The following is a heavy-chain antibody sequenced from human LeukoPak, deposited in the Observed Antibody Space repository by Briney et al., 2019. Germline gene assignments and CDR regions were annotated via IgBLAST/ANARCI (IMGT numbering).Heavy chain of an antibody. V-gene: IGHV1-2*06. CDR2: IYPHRGGT. CDR3: ARDKTGQWLVLDGWFDP. D-gene: IGHD6-19*01. CDR1: VYTFTRYY. J-gene: IGHJ5*02. Sequence: SSVKVSCKASVYTFTRYYIHWGRQAPGQGGECMGRIYPHRGGTQYAQKIQGGVTLIRGTSLRTAHMELSMLRSDDTAVYYWARDKTGQWLVLDGWFDPWGQGTLVTVSS.